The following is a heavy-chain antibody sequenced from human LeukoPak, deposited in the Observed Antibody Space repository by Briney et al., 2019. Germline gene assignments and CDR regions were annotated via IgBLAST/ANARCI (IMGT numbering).Heavy chain of an antibody. V-gene: IGHV3-30*18. D-gene: IGHD2-8*01. CDR2: ISYDGSNK. CDR1: GFTFSSYG. J-gene: IGHJ4*02. CDR3: AKDEGYCTNGVCFTDY. Sequence: GSLRLSCAASGFTFSSYGMHWVRQAPGKGLEWVAVISYDGSNKYYADSVKGRFTISRDNSKNTLYLQMNSLRAEDTAVYYCAKDEGYCTNGVCFTDYWGQGTLVTVSS.